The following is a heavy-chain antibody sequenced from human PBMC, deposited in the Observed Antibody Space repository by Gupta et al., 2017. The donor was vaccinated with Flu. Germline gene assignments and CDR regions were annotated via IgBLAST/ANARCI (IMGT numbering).Heavy chain of an antibody. V-gene: IGHV3-30*18. D-gene: IGHD5-24*01. CDR2: ISHDGSNY. J-gene: IGHJ6*02. Sequence: QERVVEFGGGVVQPGRSLRLSCAATGFSFRNYGLHWVRQATGTGLEWVAGISHDGSNYYHTDSGKGRFTISRDNSKNTLYLQMNSLRTEDTAVYYCAKDWRWDNNNYGMNVWGQGTTVTVSS. CDR3: AKDWRWDNNNYGMNV. CDR1: GFSFRNYG.